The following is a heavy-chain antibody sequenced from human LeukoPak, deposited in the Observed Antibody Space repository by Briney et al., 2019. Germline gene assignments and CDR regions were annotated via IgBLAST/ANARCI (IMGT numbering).Heavy chain of an antibody. CDR3: ARSNTVTSNYYYGLDV. V-gene: IGHV3-33*01. CDR1: GFTFRSHG. J-gene: IGHJ6*02. D-gene: IGHD4-11*01. CDR2: IWYDGSKK. Sequence: GGSLRLSCAASGFTFRSHGMQWVRQAPGEGLEWVAVIWYDGSKKYYADSVKGRFTISRDNSKNTLDLLMSSLRAEDTAEYYCARSNTVTSNYYYGLDVWGQGTTVTVS.